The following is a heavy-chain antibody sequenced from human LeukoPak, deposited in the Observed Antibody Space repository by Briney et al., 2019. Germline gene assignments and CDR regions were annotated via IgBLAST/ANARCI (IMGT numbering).Heavy chain of an antibody. J-gene: IGHJ5*02. CDR1: GFTFSRYE. CDR3: VRDRGPLAGGQWWFDP. D-gene: IGHD2-8*01. CDR2: ISGSGSTI. Sequence: GGSLRLSCAASGFTFSRYEMNWIRQAPGQGLEWVAHISGSGSTIYYADSVKGRFTISGDNAKNLLYLQMNSLRVEDTAIYHCVRDRGPLAGGQWWFDPWGQGTLVTVSS. V-gene: IGHV3-48*03.